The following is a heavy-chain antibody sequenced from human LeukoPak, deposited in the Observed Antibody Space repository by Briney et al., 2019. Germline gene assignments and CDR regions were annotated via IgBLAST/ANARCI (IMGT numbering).Heavy chain of an antibody. V-gene: IGHV3-30*18. J-gene: IGHJ4*02. CDR3: AKPSSWYQYYFDY. CDR1: GFTFRSYG. Sequence: GGSLRLSCAASGFTFRSYGMNWVRQAPGKGLEWVAVISDDGSNKYYADSVKGRFTISRDSSKNTLYLQMNSLRAEDTAVYYCAKPSSWYQYYFDYWGQGTLVTVSS. CDR2: ISDDGSNK. D-gene: IGHD6-13*01.